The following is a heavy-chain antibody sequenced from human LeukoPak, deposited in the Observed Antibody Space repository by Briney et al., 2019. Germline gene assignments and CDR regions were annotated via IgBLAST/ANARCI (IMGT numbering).Heavy chain of an antibody. J-gene: IGHJ6*03. CDR1: GGAFSSYA. CDR3: ARGKGPDSSGYYYGYYYMDV. Sequence: ASVRVSCKASGGAFSSYAISWVRQAPGQGLEWMGGIIPIFGTANYAQKFQGRVTITTDESTSTAYMELSSLRSEDTAVYYCARGKGPDSSGYYYGYYYMDVWGKGTTVTVSS. D-gene: IGHD3-22*01. CDR2: IIPIFGTA. V-gene: IGHV1-69*05.